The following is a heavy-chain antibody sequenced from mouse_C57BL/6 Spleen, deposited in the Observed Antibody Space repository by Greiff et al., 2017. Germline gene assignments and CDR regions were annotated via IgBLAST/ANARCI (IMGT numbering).Heavy chain of an antibody. CDR1: GYTFTSYW. CDR3: ARYKSNYGEGFDY. Sequence: VKLQQPGAELVRPGSSVKLSCKASGYTFTSYWMDWVKQRPGQGLEWIGNIYPSDSETHYNQKFKDKATLTVDKSSSTAYMQLSSLTSEDSAVYYCARYKSNYGEGFDYWGQGTTLTVSA. CDR2: IYPSDSET. V-gene: IGHV1-61*01. D-gene: IGHD2-5*01. J-gene: IGHJ2*01.